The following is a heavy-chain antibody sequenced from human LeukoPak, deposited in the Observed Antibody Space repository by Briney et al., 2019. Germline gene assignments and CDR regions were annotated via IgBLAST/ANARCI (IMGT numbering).Heavy chain of an antibody. CDR2: INPNSGGT. D-gene: IGHD1-14*01. CDR1: GYTFTGYY. V-gene: IGHV1-2*02. CDR3: ARDVITTTIPLIDY. J-gene: IGHJ4*02. Sequence: ASVKVSCKASGYTFTGYYMHWVRQAPGQGLEWMGWINPNSGGTNYAQKLQGRVTMTTDTSTSTAYMELRSLRSDDTAVYYCARDVITTTIPLIDYWGQGTLVTVSS.